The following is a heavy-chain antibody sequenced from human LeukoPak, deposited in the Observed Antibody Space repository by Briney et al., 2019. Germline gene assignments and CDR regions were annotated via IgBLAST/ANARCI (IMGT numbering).Heavy chain of an antibody. V-gene: IGHV4-59*01. J-gene: IGHJ3*02. CDR3: ARGEVTALTTHALDI. Sequence: SETLSLTCTVSGGSMSSYYWSWIRQPPGKGLEWIGYIYYIGSTNYNPSLKSRVTISVDTSKNQFSLTVSSVTAADTAVYYCARGEVTALTTHALDIWGQGTMVTVSS. CDR2: IYYIGST. CDR1: GGSMSSYY. D-gene: IGHD4-17*01.